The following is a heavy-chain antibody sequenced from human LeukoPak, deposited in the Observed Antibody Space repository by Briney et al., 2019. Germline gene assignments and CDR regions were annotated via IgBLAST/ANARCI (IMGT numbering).Heavy chain of an antibody. V-gene: IGHV3-20*01. D-gene: IGHD3-10*01. CDR3: ARDGGYGSGSYNLHYWYFDL. CDR2: INWNGGST. Sequence: PGGSLRLSCAASGFTFDDYGMSWVRQAPGKGLEWVSGINWNGGSTGYADSVKGRFTISRDNAKNSLYLQMNNLRAEDTALYHCARDGGYGSGSYNLHYWYFDLWGRGTLVTVSS. J-gene: IGHJ2*01. CDR1: GFTFDDYG.